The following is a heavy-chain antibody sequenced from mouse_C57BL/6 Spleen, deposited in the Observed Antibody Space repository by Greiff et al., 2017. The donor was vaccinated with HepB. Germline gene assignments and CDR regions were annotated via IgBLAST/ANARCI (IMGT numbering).Heavy chain of an antibody. D-gene: IGHD1-1*01. J-gene: IGHJ4*01. CDR1: GFTFSDYY. CDR2: ISNGGGST. Sequence: EVQLVESGGGLVQPGGSLKLSCAASGFTFSDYYMYWVRQTPEKRLEWVAYISNGGGSTYCPDTVKGRFTISRDNAKNTLYLQMSRLKSEDTALYYCARHYYGSSYGAMDYWGQGTSVTVSS. V-gene: IGHV5-12*01. CDR3: ARHYYGSSYGAMDY.